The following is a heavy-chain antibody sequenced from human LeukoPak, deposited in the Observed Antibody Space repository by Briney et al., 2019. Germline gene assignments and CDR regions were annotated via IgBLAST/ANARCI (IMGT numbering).Heavy chain of an antibody. CDR1: GYTFTSYD. J-gene: IGHJ4*02. D-gene: IGHD6-13*01. CDR3: ARGSLYAAAGTLDFDY. V-gene: IGHV1-8*01. Sequence: ASVKVSCKASGYTFTSYDIKWVRQAPGQGLEWMGWMNPNSGNTGYAQKFQGRVTMTRNTSISTAYMELSSLRSEDTAVYYCARGSLYAAAGTLDFDYWGQGTLVTVSS. CDR2: MNPNSGNT.